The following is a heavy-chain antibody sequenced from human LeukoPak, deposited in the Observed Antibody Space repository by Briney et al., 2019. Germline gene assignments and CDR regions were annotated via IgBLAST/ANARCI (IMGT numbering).Heavy chain of an antibody. V-gene: IGHV1-18*01. CDR1: GYTFTSYG. CDR2: ISAYNGNT. Sequence: GASVKVSCKASGYTFTSYGISWVRQAPGQGLEWMGWISAYNGNTNYAQKLQGRVTMTTDTSTSTAYMELRSLRSDDTAVYYCARVSRGSRRYYYYMDVWGKGTTVTVSS. J-gene: IGHJ6*03. D-gene: IGHD3-10*01. CDR3: ARVSRGSRRYYYYMDV.